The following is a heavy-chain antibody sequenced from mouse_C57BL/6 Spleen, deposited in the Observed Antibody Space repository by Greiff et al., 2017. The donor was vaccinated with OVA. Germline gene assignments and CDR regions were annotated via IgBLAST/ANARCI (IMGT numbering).Heavy chain of an antibody. Sequence: QVQLKESGPELVKPGASVKISCKASGYAFSSSWMNWVKQRPGKGLEWIGRIYPGDGDTNYNGKFKGKATLTADKSSSTAYMQLSSLTSEDSAVYFCATSSTLYAMDYWGQGTSVTVSS. V-gene: IGHV1-82*01. J-gene: IGHJ4*01. CDR3: ATSSTLYAMDY. D-gene: IGHD1-1*01. CDR1: GYAFSSSW. CDR2: IYPGDGDT.